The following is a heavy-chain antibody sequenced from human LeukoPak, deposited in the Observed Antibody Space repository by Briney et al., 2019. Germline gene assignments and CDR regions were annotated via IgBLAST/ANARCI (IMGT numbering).Heavy chain of an antibody. CDR2: IYYSGST. Sequence: SETLSLTCTVSGGSISSYYWSWIRQPPGKGLEWIGYIYYSGSTNYNPSLKSRVTISVDTSKNQFSLKLSSVTAADTAVYYCARDRKVRGVTGVYYFYGMDVWGQGTTVTVSS. V-gene: IGHV4-59*01. CDR1: GGSISSYY. J-gene: IGHJ6*02. D-gene: IGHD3-10*01. CDR3: ARDRKVRGVTGVYYFYGMDV.